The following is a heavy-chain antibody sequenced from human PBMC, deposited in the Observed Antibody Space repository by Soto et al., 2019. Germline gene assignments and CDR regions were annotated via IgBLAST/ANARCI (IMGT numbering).Heavy chain of an antibody. D-gene: IGHD4-17*01. V-gene: IGHV5-51*01. CDR3: ARRTTVGNYYYYGMDV. J-gene: IGHJ6*02. Sequence: PGESLNISCKGSGYSFTSCWIGWVRQMPGKGLEWMGIIYPGDSDTRYSPSFQGQVTISADKSISTAYLQWSSLKASDTAMYYCARRTTVGNYYYYGMDVWGQGTTVSVSS. CDR2: IYPGDSDT. CDR1: GYSFTSCW.